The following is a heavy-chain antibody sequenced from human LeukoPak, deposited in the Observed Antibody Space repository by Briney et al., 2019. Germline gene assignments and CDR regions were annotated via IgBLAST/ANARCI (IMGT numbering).Heavy chain of an antibody. CDR3: ARGGITMVRGVNAFDI. CDR2: IYYSGST. CDR1: GGSISSYY. D-gene: IGHD3-10*01. V-gene: IGHV4-59*01. Sequence: TSETLSLTCTVSGGSISSYYWSWIRQPPGKGLEWIGYIYYSGSTNYNPSLKSRVTISVDTSKNQFTLKLSSVTAADTAVYYCARGGITMVRGVNAFDIWGQGTMVTVSS. J-gene: IGHJ3*02.